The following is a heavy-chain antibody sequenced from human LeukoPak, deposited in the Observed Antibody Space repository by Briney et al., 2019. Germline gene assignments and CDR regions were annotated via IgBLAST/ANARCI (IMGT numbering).Heavy chain of an antibody. CDR1: GYTLTSYG. D-gene: IGHD3-10*01. CDR2: ISAYNGNT. CDR3: ARDVFRAILWPPKGWFDP. V-gene: IGHV1-18*01. Sequence: GASVKVSCKASGYTLTSYGISWVRQAPGQGLEWMGWISAYNGNTNYAQKLQGRVTMTTDTSTSTAYMELRSLRSDDTAVYYCARDVFRAILWPPKGWFDPWGQGTLVTVSS. J-gene: IGHJ5*02.